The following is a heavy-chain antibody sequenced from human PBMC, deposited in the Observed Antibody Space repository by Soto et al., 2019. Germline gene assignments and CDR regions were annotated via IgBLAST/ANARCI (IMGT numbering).Heavy chain of an antibody. Sequence: GASVKVSCKASGYTFTSYYMHWVRQAPGQGLEWMGIINPSGGSTSYAQKFQGRVTMTRDTSTSTVYMELSSLRSEDTAVYYCARDPSKIWSGYYVDYWGQGTLVTVSS. D-gene: IGHD3-3*01. J-gene: IGHJ4*02. CDR1: GYTFTSYY. CDR2: INPSGGST. V-gene: IGHV1-46*01. CDR3: ARDPSKIWSGYYVDY.